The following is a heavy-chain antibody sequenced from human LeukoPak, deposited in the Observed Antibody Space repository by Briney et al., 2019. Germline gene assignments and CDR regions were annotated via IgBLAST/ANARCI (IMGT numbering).Heavy chain of an antibody. CDR1: GFSVSSTY. Sequence: GGSLRLSCAASGFSVSSTYMSWVRQAPGKGLERVSYLGPTSSTISYADSVRGRFTIPRDNARNSLYLQMNSLRAEDTAVYYCVRDNPRQQGFAYWGQGTLVTVSS. CDR3: VRDNPRQQGFAY. J-gene: IGHJ4*02. CDR2: LGPTSSTI. D-gene: IGHD6-13*01. V-gene: IGHV3-48*01.